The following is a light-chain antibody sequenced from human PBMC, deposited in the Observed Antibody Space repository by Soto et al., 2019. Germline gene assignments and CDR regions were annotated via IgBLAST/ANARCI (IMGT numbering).Light chain of an antibody. CDR3: QSYDKSLSGSV. J-gene: IGLJ3*02. CDR1: SSNLGARYD. Sequence: QSALTQPPTVSGAPGQTVTISCTGSSSNLGARYDVHWYQQVPGEAPKLLIFGSSDRASGVPDRFSGSKSGTSASLAITGLQADDEATYFCQSYDKSLSGSVFGGGTKLTVL. V-gene: IGLV1-40*01. CDR2: GSS.